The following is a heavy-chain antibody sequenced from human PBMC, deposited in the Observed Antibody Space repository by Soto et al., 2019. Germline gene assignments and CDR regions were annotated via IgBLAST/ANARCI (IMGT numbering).Heavy chain of an antibody. Sequence: PXETLSLTCTVAGCSISSGGYYWSWIRQHPGKGLEWIGYIYYSGSTYYNPPPKSRVTISVDTSKNQFSLKLSSVTAADTAVYYCARYVVVPAATISRFDHWGQGTLVTVSS. D-gene: IGHD2-2*01. CDR2: IYYSGST. CDR3: ARYVVVPAATISRFDH. V-gene: IGHV4-31*03. CDR1: GCSISSGGYY. J-gene: IGHJ5*02.